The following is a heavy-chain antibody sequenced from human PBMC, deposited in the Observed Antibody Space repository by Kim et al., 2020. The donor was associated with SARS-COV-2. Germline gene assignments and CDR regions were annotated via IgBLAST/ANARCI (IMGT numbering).Heavy chain of an antibody. V-gene: IGHV7-4-1*02. CDR2: INTNTGNP. Sequence: ASVKVSCKASGYTFTSYAMNWVRQAPGQGLEWMGWINTNTGNPTYAQGFTGRFVFSLDTSVSTAYLQISSLKAEDTAVYYCARDITPSVVVVAATEWFDPWGQGTLVTVSS. D-gene: IGHD2-15*01. CDR3: ARDITPSVVVVAATEWFDP. J-gene: IGHJ5*02. CDR1: GYTFTSYA.